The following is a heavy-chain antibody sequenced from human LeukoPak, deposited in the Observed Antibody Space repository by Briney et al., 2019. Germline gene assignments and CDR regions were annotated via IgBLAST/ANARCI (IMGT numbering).Heavy chain of an antibody. J-gene: IGHJ4*02. CDR3: ASFDLPSYYYGSGVDY. Sequence: GGSLRLSCAASGFTFSSYWMSWVRQAPGKGLEWVANIKQDGSEKYYVDSVKGRFTISRDNAKNSLYLQMNSLRAEDTAVYYSASFDLPSYYYGSGVDYWGQGTLVTVSS. CDR1: GFTFSSYW. CDR2: IKQDGSEK. V-gene: IGHV3-7*01. D-gene: IGHD3-10*01.